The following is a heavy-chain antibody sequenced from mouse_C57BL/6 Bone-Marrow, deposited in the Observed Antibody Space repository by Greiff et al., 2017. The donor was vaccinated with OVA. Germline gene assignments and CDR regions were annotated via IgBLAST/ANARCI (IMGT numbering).Heavy chain of an antibody. CDR3: TFYYYGSSPCAY. Sequence: EVKVEESGAELVRPGASVKLSCTASGFNIKDDYMHWVKQRPEQGLEWIGWIDPENGDTEYASKFQGKATITAETSSNTAYLQLSSLTSEDTAVYYCTFYYYGSSPCAYWGQGTLVTVSA. CDR2: IDPENGDT. J-gene: IGHJ3*01. CDR1: GFNIKDDY. D-gene: IGHD1-1*01. V-gene: IGHV14-4*01.